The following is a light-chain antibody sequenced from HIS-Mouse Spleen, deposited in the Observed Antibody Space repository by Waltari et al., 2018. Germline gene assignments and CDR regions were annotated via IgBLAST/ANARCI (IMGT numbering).Light chain of an antibody. J-gene: IGLJ3*02. Sequence: QSALTQPASVSGSPGQSITISCTGTSSDVGSYNLVSWYQQQPGKAPKLMIYEGSKRSSGVSNRFSGSKSGNTASLTISGLQAEDEADYYCCSYAGSSTYWVFGGGTKLTVL. CDR1: SSDVGSYNL. CDR3: CSYAGSSTYWV. CDR2: EGS. V-gene: IGLV2-23*01.